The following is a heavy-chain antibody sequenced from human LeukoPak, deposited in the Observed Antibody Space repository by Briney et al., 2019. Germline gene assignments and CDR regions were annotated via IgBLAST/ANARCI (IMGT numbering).Heavy chain of an antibody. V-gene: IGHV3-21*01. J-gene: IGHJ4*02. CDR1: GFTFSSYS. CDR3: ARGNLFYDSSGYPGY. D-gene: IGHD3-22*01. Sequence: PGGSLRLSCAASGFTFSSYSMNWVRQAPGKGLEWVSSISSSSSYIYYADSVKGRFTISRDNAKNSLYLLMNSLRAEDTAVYYCARGNLFYDSSGYPGYWGQGTLVTVSS. CDR2: ISSSSSYI.